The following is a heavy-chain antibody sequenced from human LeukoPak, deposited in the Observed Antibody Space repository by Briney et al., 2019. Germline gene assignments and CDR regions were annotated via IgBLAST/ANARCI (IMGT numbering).Heavy chain of an antibody. CDR3: ARLRDFWSGQDYFDY. Sequence: PGGSLRLSCAASGFTFSDYYMSWIRQAPGKGREWVSYISSSGSTIYYADSVKGRFTISRDNAKNSLYPQMNSLRAEDTAVYYCARLRDFWSGQDYFDYWGQGTLVTVSS. D-gene: IGHD3-3*01. V-gene: IGHV3-11*04. CDR2: ISSSGSTI. J-gene: IGHJ4*02. CDR1: GFTFSDYY.